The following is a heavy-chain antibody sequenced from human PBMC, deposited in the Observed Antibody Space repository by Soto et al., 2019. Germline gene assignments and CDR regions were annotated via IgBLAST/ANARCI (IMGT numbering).Heavy chain of an antibody. CDR2: ISSSGSTI. CDR1: GFTFSDYY. V-gene: IGHV3-11*01. J-gene: IGHJ6*03. Sequence: QVQLVESGGGLVKPGGSLRLSCAASGFTFSDYYMSWIRQAPGKGLEWVSYISSSGSTIYYADSVKGRFTISRDNAKNSLYLQLNSLRAEDTAVYSCAGVLDYGDWVWVWYMDVWGKGTTVTVSS. CDR3: AGVLDYGDWVWVWYMDV. D-gene: IGHD4-17*01.